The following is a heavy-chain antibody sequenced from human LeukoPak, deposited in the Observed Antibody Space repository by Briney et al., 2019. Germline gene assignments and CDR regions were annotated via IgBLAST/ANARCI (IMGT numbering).Heavy chain of an antibody. D-gene: IGHD3-22*01. CDR2: INHSGST. J-gene: IGHJ4*02. Sequence: SETLSLTCAVYGGFFSGYYWSWIRQPPGKGLEWIGEINHSGSTNYNPSLKSRVTISVDTSKNQFSLKLSSVTAADTAVYYCAGGSSAMIAYVDYWGQGTLVTVSS. CDR1: GGFFSGYY. V-gene: IGHV4-34*01. CDR3: AGGSSAMIAYVDY.